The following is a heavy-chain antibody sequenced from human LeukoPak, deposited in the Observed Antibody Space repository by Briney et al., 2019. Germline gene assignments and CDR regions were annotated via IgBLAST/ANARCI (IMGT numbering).Heavy chain of an antibody. Sequence: ASVKVSRKASGYTFTNYYMHWVRQAPGQGLEWMGWINPNSGGTNYAQKLQGRVIMTRDTSISTAYMELSGLRSDDTAIYFCATSPGYSSSSDLAYWGQGTLVTVSS. J-gene: IGHJ4*02. D-gene: IGHD6-6*01. CDR3: ATSPGYSSSSDLAY. CDR1: GYTFTNYY. CDR2: INPNSGGT. V-gene: IGHV1-2*02.